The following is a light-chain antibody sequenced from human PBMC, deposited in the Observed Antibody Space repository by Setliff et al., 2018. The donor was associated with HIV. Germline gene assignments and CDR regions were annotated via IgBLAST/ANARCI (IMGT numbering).Light chain of an antibody. CDR1: SSDVGGYKS. CDR2: DVS. V-gene: IGLV2-14*03. J-gene: IGLJ2*01. Sequence: SVLTQPASVSGSPGQSITISCTGTSSDVGGYKSVSWYQQHPGKAPKLMIFDVSNRPSGVSNRFSGSKSGNTASLTISGLQAEDEANYYCSSYTSSTTVVFGGGTKVTVL. CDR3: SSYTSSTTVV.